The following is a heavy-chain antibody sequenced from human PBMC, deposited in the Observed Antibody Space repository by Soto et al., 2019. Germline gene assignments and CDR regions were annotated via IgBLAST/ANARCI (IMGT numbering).Heavy chain of an antibody. CDR2: IYPGDSNT. D-gene: IGHD3-3*01. V-gene: IGHV5-51*01. CDR1: GYTFTSDW. Sequence: PGESLNISCKGSGYTFTSDWIGWVRQMPGKGLEWMGIIYPGDSNTRYSPSLQGQVTISVDKSISTAYLQWSSLKATDTAMYYCARHAYDFWSGHPNPRYYYGMDVWGQGTTVTVS. J-gene: IGHJ6*02. CDR3: ARHAYDFWSGHPNPRYYYGMDV.